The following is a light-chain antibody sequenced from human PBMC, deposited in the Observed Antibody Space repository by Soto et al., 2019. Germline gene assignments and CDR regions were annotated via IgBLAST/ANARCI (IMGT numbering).Light chain of an antibody. CDR1: QSINTS. CDR2: GAS. J-gene: IGKJ5*01. CDR3: PQTYCPPSIT. Sequence: DIQMTQSPSSLSASVGDRVTITCRASQSINTSLNWYQQRPGKAPKVLLYGASSLQGGEPSRFSGSGSGSDFTLTITSLQPEDFATYYCPQTYCPPSITFGPGTRLDIK. V-gene: IGKV1-39*01.